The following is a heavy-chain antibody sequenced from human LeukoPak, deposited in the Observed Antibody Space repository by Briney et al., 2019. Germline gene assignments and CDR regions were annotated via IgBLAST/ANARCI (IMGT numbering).Heavy chain of an antibody. CDR2: MNPNSGNT. V-gene: IGHV1-8*01. CDR3: ARSITIFGVVHYYYGMDV. CDR1: GYTFTSYD. J-gene: IGHJ6*02. D-gene: IGHD3-3*01. Sequence: ASVKVSCKASGYTFTSYDINWVRQATGQGLEWMGWMNPNSGNTGYAQKFQGRVTMTRNTSISTAYMELSSLRSEDTAVYYCARSITIFGVVHYYYGMDVWGQGTTVTVSS.